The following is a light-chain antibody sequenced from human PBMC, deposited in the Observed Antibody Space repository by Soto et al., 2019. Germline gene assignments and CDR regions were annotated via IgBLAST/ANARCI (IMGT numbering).Light chain of an antibody. V-gene: IGKV3-20*01. J-gene: IGKJ1*01. CDR3: QQYGSLSWT. Sequence: IVLTQSPGTLSLSPGERATLSCRASQSLSSSQLAWYQFRPGLAPRIIIFGASGRATGIPDRFSGSGSGTDFTLTISRLEPEDFAVYYCQQYGSLSWTFGQGTKVDIK. CDR1: QSLSSSQ. CDR2: GAS.